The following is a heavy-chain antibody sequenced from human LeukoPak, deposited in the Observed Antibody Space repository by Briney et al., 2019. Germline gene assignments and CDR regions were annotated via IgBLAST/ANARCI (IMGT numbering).Heavy chain of an antibody. CDR2: IYYSGST. CDR1: GGSISSSSYY. J-gene: IGHJ3*02. Sequence: SETLSLTCTVSGGSISSSSYYWGWIRQPPGKGLEWIGSIYYSGSTYYNPSLKSRVTISVDTSKNQFSLKLSSVTAADTAVYYCARVQSSSGAAFDIWGQGTMVTVSS. V-gene: IGHV4-39*07. CDR3: ARVQSSSGAAFDI. D-gene: IGHD6-13*01.